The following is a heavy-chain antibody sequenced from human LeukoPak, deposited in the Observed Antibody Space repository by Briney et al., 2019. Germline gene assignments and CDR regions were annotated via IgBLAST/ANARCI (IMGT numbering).Heavy chain of an antibody. D-gene: IGHD6-13*01. V-gene: IGHV4-4*07. CDR1: GGSISSYY. CDR2: IYTSGST. J-gene: IGHJ5*02. CDR3: AREKGSSSWYINWFDP. Sequence: PSETLSLTCTVSGGSISSYYWSWIRQPAGKGLEWIGRIYTSGSTNYNPSLKSRVTMSVDTPKNQFSLKLSSVTAADTAVYYCAREKGSSSWYINWFDPWGQGTLVTVSS.